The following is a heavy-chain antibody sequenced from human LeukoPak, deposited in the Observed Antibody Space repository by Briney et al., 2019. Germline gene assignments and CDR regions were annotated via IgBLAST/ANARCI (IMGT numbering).Heavy chain of an antibody. CDR3: ARGPYSTLRHYNWFDP. CDR1: DGSFSGYY. V-gene: IGHV4-34*01. D-gene: IGHD4-11*01. Sequence: SETLSLTCAVYDGSFSGYYWSWIRQPPGKGLEWIGEINHSGSTNYNPSLKSRVTISVDTSKNQFSLKLSSVTAADTAVYYCARGPYSTLRHYNWFDPWGQGTLVTVSS. CDR2: INHSGST. J-gene: IGHJ5*02.